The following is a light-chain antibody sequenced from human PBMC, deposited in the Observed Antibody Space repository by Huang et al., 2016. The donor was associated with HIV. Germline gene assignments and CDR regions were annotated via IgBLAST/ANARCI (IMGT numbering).Light chain of an antibody. Sequence: DIQMTQSPSSLCASIGDRVTITCRASQSISSYLNWYQQQPGKAPKLLIYAASSLQSGVPSRFSGSGSGTDFTLTISSLQPEDFATYYCQQSYSTPQNTFGQGTKLEIK. CDR2: AAS. J-gene: IGKJ2*01. CDR1: QSISSY. CDR3: QQSYSTPQNT. V-gene: IGKV1-39*01.